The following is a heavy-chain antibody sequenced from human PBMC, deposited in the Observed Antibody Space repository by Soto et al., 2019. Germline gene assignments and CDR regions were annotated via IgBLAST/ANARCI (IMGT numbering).Heavy chain of an antibody. CDR2: MNPSGGST. V-gene: IGHV1-46*01. Sequence: ASVKVSCKASGYTFTSYYIHWVRQAPGQGLEWMGLMNPSGGSTSYAQKFQGRVTMTRDTSTSTVYMELSSLRSEDTAVYYCARKPVGKKKYYDFCSGSLRDYYYYGMDVWGQGTTVTVSS. CDR1: GYTFTSYY. CDR3: ARKPVGKKKYYDFCSGSLRDYYYYGMDV. J-gene: IGHJ6*02. D-gene: IGHD3-3*01.